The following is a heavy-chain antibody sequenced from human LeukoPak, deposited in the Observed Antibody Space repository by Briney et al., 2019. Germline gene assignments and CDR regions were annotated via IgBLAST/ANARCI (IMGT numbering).Heavy chain of an antibody. D-gene: IGHD4-23*01. CDR1: GGSISSYY. CDR2: IYYSGST. Sequence: SETLSLTCTVSGGSISSYYWSWIRQPPGKGLEWIGYIYYSGSTNYNPSLKRRVTISVDTSKNQFSLKLSSVTAADTAVYYCARTTVVTNYFDYWGQGTLVTVSS. V-gene: IGHV4-59*01. J-gene: IGHJ4*02. CDR3: ARTTVVTNYFDY.